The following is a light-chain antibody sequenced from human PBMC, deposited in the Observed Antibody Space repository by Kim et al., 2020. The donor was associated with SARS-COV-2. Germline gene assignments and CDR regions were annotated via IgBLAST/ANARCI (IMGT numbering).Light chain of an antibody. CDR2: WAS. CDR3: QQYYSTPIT. J-gene: IGKJ5*01. CDR1: QSVLYNSNNKNY. Sequence: DIVMTQSPDSLAVSLGERATINCKSSQSVLYNSNNKNYLAWYQQKPGQPPKLLIYWASTRESGVPDRFSGSGSGTDFTLTISSLQAEDVAVYSCQQYYSTPITFGQGTRLEIK. V-gene: IGKV4-1*01.